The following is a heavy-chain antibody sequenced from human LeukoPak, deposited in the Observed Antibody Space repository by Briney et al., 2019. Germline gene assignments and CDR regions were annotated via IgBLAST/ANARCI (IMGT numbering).Heavy chain of an antibody. Sequence: GGSLRLSCAASGFTFSSYAMSWVRQAPGKGLEWVSTISASGGSSYYADSVKGRFTISRDNSKNTLYLQMNSLRAEDTAVSYCAKALGGSLYYFDYWGQGTLVTVSS. CDR1: GFTFSSYA. V-gene: IGHV3-23*01. CDR2: ISASGGSS. CDR3: AKALGGSLYYFDY. J-gene: IGHJ4*02. D-gene: IGHD2/OR15-2a*01.